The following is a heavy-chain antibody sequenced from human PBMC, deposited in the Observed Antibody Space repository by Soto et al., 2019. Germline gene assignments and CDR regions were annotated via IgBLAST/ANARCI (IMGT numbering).Heavy chain of an antibody. CDR2: IYRGST. CDR3: ARKGMGGDFDI. D-gene: IGHD3-16*01. Sequence: WTWIRQPPGKGLEWIGYIYRGSTNYSPSLKSRVTISVDTSKNQFSLNLSSVTAADTAVYYCARKGMGGDFDIWGQGTMVTVSS. V-gene: IGHV4-59*08. J-gene: IGHJ3*02.